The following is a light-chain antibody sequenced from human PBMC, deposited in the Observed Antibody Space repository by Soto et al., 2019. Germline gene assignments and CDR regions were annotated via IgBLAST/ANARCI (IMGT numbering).Light chain of an antibody. Sequence: QAVVTQPASVSGSPGQSITISCTGTSSDVGGYKYVSWYQQRPGKAPKLMIYEVTNRPSGVSDRFSGSKSGNTASLTISGLQAEDEADYYCSSYTTNSTVVFGRGTQLTVL. J-gene: IGLJ2*01. V-gene: IGLV2-14*01. CDR1: SSDVGGYKY. CDR3: SSYTTNSTVV. CDR2: EVT.